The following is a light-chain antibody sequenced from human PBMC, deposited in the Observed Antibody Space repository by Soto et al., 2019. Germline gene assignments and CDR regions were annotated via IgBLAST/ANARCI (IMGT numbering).Light chain of an antibody. CDR3: QQRSDWPLT. CDR1: QSVSSY. V-gene: IGKV3-11*01. Sequence: EIVLTQSPTTLSLSPGERATLSCRASQSVSSYFAWYQQKPGQAPRLLIYDASTKAADIPARFSGSGSGTDFTLTISSLEPEDFAVYYWQQRSDWPLTFSGGTKVEIK. CDR2: DAS. J-gene: IGKJ4*01.